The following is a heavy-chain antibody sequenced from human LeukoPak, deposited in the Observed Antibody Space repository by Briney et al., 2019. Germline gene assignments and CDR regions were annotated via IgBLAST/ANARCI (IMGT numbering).Heavy chain of an antibody. V-gene: IGHV4-34*01. CDR1: GGSSSGYY. D-gene: IGHD6-13*01. CDR3: ARGSPGLIAAKTPGQNPGHYYMDV. Sequence: PSETLSLTCAVYGGSSSGYYWSWIRQPPGKGREWIGEIKHSGSTNYNPSLKSRVTISVETSNHQFSLKLRSVTAADTAVYYCARGSPGLIAAKTPGQNPGHYYMDVWGKGTTVTVSS. CDR2: IKHSGST. J-gene: IGHJ6*03.